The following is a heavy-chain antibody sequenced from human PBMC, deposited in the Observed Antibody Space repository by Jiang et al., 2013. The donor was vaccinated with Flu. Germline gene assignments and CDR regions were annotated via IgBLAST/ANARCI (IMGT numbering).Heavy chain of an antibody. Sequence: GSGLVKPSQTLSLTCTVSGASISSGGSFWSWLRQLPGEGLEWIGYIYYSGSFYYNPSLKSRVTISVDTSKNQFSLELNSVTAADTAVYYCARDRAETMGYYFDHWGQGILVTVSS. CDR1: GASISSGGSF. V-gene: IGHV4-31*03. CDR3: ARDRAETMGYYFDH. J-gene: IGHJ4*02. D-gene: IGHD3-10*01. CDR2: IYYSGSF.